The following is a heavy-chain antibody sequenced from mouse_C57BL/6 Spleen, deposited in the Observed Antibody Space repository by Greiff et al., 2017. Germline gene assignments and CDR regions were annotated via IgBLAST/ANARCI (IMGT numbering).Heavy chain of an antibody. D-gene: IGHD1-1*01. Sequence: EVKLVESGEGLVKPGGSLKLSCAASGFTFSSYAMSWVRQTPEKRLEWVAYISSGGDYIYYADTVKGRFTISRDNARNTRYLQMSSLKSEDTAMYYCTRSYGSSYGFAYWGQGTLVTVSA. V-gene: IGHV5-9-1*02. CDR3: TRSYGSSYGFAY. CDR2: ISSGGDYI. CDR1: GFTFSSYA. J-gene: IGHJ3*01.